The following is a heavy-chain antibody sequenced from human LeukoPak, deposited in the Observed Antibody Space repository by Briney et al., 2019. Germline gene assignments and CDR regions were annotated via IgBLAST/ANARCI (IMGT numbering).Heavy chain of an antibody. V-gene: IGHV4-34*01. CDR2: INHSGST. D-gene: IGHD5-24*01. Sequence: KPSETLSLTCAVYGGSFSGYYWSWIRQPPGKGLEWIGEINHSGSTNYNPSLKSRVTISVDTSKNQFSLKLSSVTAADTAVYYRARGGSPWPYYYYGMDVWGQGTTVTVSS. CDR3: ARGGSPWPYYYYGMDV. J-gene: IGHJ6*02. CDR1: GGSFSGYY.